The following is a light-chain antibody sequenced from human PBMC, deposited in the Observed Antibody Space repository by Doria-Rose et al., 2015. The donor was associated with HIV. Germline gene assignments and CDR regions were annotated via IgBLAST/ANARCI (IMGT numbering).Light chain of an antibody. CDR1: QSFSSTY. J-gene: IGKJ1*01. Sequence: TQFPGTLSLSPGERATLSCRASQSFSSTYLAWYQQKPGQAPSLLIHDGSTRATGIPDRFSASGSGTDFTLTINRLEPEDFALYYCHQYGTSWTFGQGTKVEI. CDR3: HQYGTSWT. CDR2: DGS. V-gene: IGKV3-20*01.